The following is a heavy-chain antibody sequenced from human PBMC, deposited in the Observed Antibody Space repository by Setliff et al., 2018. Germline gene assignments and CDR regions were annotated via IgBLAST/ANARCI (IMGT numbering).Heavy chain of an antibody. J-gene: IGHJ4*02. V-gene: IGHV4-59*11. CDR2: SSYSGNV. CDR3: ARVQWLAHFDY. D-gene: IGHD6-19*01. Sequence: SETLSLTCTVSGGYINTHYWSWIRQPPGKGLEWIGTSSYSGNVNYNPSLQSRVTISVDMSNNQFSLELSSVTAADTAVYYSARVQWLAHFDYWGQGSLVTVSS. CDR1: GGYINTHY.